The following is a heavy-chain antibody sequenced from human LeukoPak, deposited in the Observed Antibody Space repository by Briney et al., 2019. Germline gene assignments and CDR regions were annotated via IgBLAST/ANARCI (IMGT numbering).Heavy chain of an antibody. CDR1: GFTFSSYA. V-gene: IGHV3-23*01. Sequence: PGGSLRLSCAASGFTFSSYAMSWVRQAPGKGLEWVSAISGSGGSTYYADSVKGRFTISRDNSKNTLYLQMNSLRAEDTAVYYCASNWNDEGWFDPWGQGTLVTVSS. D-gene: IGHD1-20*01. CDR2: ISGSGGST. J-gene: IGHJ5*02. CDR3: ASNWNDEGWFDP.